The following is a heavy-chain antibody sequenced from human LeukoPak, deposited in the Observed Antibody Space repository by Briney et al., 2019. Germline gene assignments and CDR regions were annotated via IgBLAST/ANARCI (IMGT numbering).Heavy chain of an antibody. V-gene: IGHV3-21*01. CDR1: GFIFSNYT. CDR2: ITSSGSYI. D-gene: IGHD6-19*01. J-gene: IGHJ4*02. Sequence: PGGSLRLSCAASGFIFSNYTMNWVRQAPGKGLDWVSSITSSGSYIYYADSLKDRFTISRDNAKNSLYLQMNSLRAEDTAVYYCARGSDSSGRDYWGQGTLVTVSS. CDR3: ARGSDSSGRDY.